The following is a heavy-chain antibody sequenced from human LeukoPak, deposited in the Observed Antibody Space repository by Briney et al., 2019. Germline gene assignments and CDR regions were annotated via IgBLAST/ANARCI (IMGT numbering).Heavy chain of an antibody. Sequence: ASVKVSCKASGYTFTSYGISWVRQAPGQGLEWMGWLSAYNGNTNYAQKLQGRVTMTTDTSTSTAYMELRSLRSDDTAVYYCARIDIVVVPAAKNWFDPWGQGTLVTVSS. J-gene: IGHJ5*02. D-gene: IGHD2-2*01. V-gene: IGHV1-18*01. CDR3: ARIDIVVVPAAKNWFDP. CDR2: LSAYNGNT. CDR1: GYTFTSYG.